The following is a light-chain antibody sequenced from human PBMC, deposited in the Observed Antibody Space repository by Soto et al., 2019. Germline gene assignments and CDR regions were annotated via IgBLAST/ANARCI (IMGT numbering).Light chain of an antibody. CDR1: QSISSW. Sequence: IQMTQSQSSVSASVGDRVILACRASQSISSWLAWYHQRPGKAPKLLIYATSTLETGVPSRFSGSGSGTEFTLTISSLQPDDSATYYCQHYNSYSEAFGQGTKVDI. CDR2: ATS. V-gene: IGKV1-5*01. J-gene: IGKJ1*01. CDR3: QHYNSYSEA.